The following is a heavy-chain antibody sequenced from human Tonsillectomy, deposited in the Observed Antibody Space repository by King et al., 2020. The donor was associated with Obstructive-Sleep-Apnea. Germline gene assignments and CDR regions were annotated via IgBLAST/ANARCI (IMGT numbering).Heavy chain of an antibody. CDR2: IWYDGSNK. V-gene: IGHV3-33*01. J-gene: IGHJ3*02. CDR3: ARSGGHRWLRSTLSDAFDI. CDR1: GFTSSSYG. D-gene: IGHD5-12*01. Sequence: VQLVESGGGVVQPGRSLRLSCAASGFTSSSYGMHWVRQAPGKGLEWVAVIWYDGSNKYYADSVKGRFTISRDNSKNTLYLQMNSLRAEDTAVYYCARSGGHRWLRSTLSDAFDIWGQGTMVTVSS.